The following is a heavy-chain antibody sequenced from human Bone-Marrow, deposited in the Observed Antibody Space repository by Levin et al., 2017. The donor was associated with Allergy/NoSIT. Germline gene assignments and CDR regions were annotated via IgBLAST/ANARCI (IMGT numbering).Heavy chain of an antibody. Sequence: GGSLRLSCAASGFTFSSYWMTWVRQAPGKGLEWVANIKQDGNEKHYVDSVKGRFSISRDNAKNSLYLEVNSLRPEDTAVYYCARGSSGIYVGDCDLWGQGTLVSVS. J-gene: IGHJ5*02. D-gene: IGHD5/OR15-5a*01. V-gene: IGHV3-7*01. CDR2: IKQDGNEK. CDR1: GFTFSSYW. CDR3: ARGSSGIYVGDCDL.